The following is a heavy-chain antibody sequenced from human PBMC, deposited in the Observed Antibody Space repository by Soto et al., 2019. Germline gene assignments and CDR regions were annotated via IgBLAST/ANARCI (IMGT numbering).Heavy chain of an antibody. V-gene: IGHV3-30-3*01. CDR2: ISYDGSNK. D-gene: IGHD6-19*01. CDR1: GFTFSSYA. CDR3: ARDAGAGSFDY. Sequence: QVQLVESGGGVVQPGRSLRLSCAASGFTFSSYAMHWVRQAPGKGLERVAVISYDGSNKYYADSVKGRFTISRDNSKNTLYLQMNSLRAEDTAVYYCARDAGAGSFDYWGQGTLVTVSS. J-gene: IGHJ4*02.